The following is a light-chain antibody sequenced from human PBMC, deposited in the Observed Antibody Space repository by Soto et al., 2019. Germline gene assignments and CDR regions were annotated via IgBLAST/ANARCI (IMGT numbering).Light chain of an antibody. CDR3: ASYAGSNNVL. CDR2: EVS. Sequence: QSALTQPPSASGSPGQSVTISCTGTSSDVGGYNYVSWYQQHPGKAPKLLIYEVSKRPSGVPDGFSGSKSGNTASLTVSGLQAEDEAEYYCASYAGSNNVLFGGGTKVTVL. CDR1: SSDVGGYNY. J-gene: IGLJ2*01. V-gene: IGLV2-8*01.